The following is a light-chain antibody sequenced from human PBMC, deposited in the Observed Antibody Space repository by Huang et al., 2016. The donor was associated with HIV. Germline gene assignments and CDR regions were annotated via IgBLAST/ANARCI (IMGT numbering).Light chain of an antibody. CDR1: QGVRRN. V-gene: IGKV3-15*01. J-gene: IGKJ2*01. Sequence: STRAGLHWERATRAGRASQGVRRNLAVHQQKPGQAPRLRIYGTSTRATGIPARFSGSGSGTEFTLTISSLQSEDFAVYYCQQYNNWPYTFGQGTKLEIK. CDR2: GTS. CDR3: QQYNNWPYT.